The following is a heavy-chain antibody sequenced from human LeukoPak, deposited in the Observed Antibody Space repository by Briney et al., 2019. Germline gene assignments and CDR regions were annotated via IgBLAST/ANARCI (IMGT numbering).Heavy chain of an antibody. D-gene: IGHD3-16*01. CDR3: VKDFGRVRGTPDS. CDR1: GFVFSIYT. Sequence: GGALRLSCSASGFVFSIYTMYWVRPAPGRGPEYVSTISGSGNGGSIYYADSVKGRFTTSRDDSNSILYLQINGLRSEDAAVYYCVKDFGRVRGTPDSWGQGTLVTVSS. CDR2: ISGSGNGGSI. J-gene: IGHJ4*02. V-gene: IGHV3-64D*06.